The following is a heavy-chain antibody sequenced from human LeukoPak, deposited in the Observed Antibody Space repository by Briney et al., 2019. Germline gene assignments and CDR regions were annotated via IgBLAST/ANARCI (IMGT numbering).Heavy chain of an antibody. Sequence: SETLSLTCTVSGGSISSYYWSWIRQPPGKGLEWIGYIYYSGSTNYNPSLKSRVTISVDTSKNQFSLKLSSVTAADTAVYYCARDGHCSGGSCSTEGFDYWGQGTLVTVSS. CDR1: GGSISSYY. V-gene: IGHV4-59*01. J-gene: IGHJ4*02. D-gene: IGHD2-15*01. CDR2: IYYSGST. CDR3: ARDGHCSGGSCSTEGFDY.